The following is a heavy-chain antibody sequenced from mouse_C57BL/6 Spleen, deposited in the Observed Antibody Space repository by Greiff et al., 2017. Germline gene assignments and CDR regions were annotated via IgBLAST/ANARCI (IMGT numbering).Heavy chain of an antibody. V-gene: IGHV1-53*01. CDR1: GYTFTSYW. J-gene: IGHJ4*01. D-gene: IGHD1-1*01. Sequence: QVQLQQPGTELVKPGASVKLSCKASGYTFTSYWMHWVKQRPGQGLEWIGNINPSNGGTNYNEKFKSKATLTVDKSSSTAYMQLSSLTYEDSAVYYCARTSSPYYAMEYWGQGTSVTVSS. CDR2: INPSNGGT. CDR3: ARTSSPYYAMEY.